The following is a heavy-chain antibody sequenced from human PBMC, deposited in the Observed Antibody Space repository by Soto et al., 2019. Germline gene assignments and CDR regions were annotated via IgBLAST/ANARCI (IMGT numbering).Heavy chain of an antibody. CDR1: GFTFSSYG. V-gene: IGHV3-30-3*01. Sequence: PGGSMRLSCAASGFTFSSYGMHWVRQAPGKGLEWVAVISYDGSNKYYADSVKGRFTISRDNSKNTLYLQMNSLRAEDTAVYYCARAGGSYHDDAFDIWGQGTMVTVSS. D-gene: IGHD1-26*01. CDR3: ARAGGSYHDDAFDI. J-gene: IGHJ3*02. CDR2: ISYDGSNK.